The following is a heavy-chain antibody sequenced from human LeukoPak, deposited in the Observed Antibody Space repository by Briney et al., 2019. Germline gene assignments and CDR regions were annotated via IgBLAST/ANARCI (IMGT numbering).Heavy chain of an antibody. CDR2: ISGSGDST. CDR3: AKDGRVWFGESRWH. Sequence: GGSLRLSCAASGFTSSSYAMSWVRQAPGKGLEWVSTISGSGDSTYYADSVKGRFTISRDNSKNTLYLQMNSLRAEDTAVYYCAKDGRVWFGESRWHWGQRTLVTVSS. D-gene: IGHD3-10*01. CDR1: GFTSSSYA. V-gene: IGHV3-23*01. J-gene: IGHJ1*01.